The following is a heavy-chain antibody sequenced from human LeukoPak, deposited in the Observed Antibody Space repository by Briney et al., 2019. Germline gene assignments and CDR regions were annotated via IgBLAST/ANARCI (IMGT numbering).Heavy chain of an antibody. J-gene: IGHJ4*02. CDR3: ARGPDLSSGWYGVEY. V-gene: IGHV3-48*03. CDR2: ISSSGSTI. CDR1: GFTFSSYA. Sequence: GGSLRLSCAASGFTFSSYAMSWVRQAPGKGLEWVSYISSSGSTIYYADSVKGRFTISRDNAKNSLYLQMNSLRAEDTAAYYCARGPDLSSGWYGVEYRGQGTLVTVSS. D-gene: IGHD6-19*01.